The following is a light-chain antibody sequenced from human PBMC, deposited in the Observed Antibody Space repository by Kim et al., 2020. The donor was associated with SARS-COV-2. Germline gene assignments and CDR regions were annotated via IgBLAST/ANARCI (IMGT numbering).Light chain of an antibody. V-gene: IGLV3-1*01. J-gene: IGLJ2*01. Sequence: VSPGQTASITCSGDKLGDKYACWYQQKPGQSPVLVIYQDSKLPSGIPERFSGSNSGNTATLTISGTQAMDEADYYCQAWDSSTGVFGGGTQLTVL. CDR1: KLGDKY. CDR3: QAWDSSTGV. CDR2: QDS.